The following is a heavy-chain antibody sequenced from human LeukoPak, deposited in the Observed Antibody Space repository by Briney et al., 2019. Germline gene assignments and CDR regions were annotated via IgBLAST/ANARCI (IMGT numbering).Heavy chain of an antibody. CDR3: AVYYYGSGSYYNGDVDY. V-gene: IGHV1-2*02. D-gene: IGHD3-10*01. CDR2: INPNSGGT. J-gene: IGHJ4*02. Sequence: ASVKVSCKASGYTFTGYYMHWVRQAPGQGLEWMGWINPNSGGTNYAQKFQGRVTMTRDTSISTAYMELSRLRSDDTAVYYCAVYYYGSGSYYNGDVDYWGQGTLVTVSS. CDR1: GYTFTGYY.